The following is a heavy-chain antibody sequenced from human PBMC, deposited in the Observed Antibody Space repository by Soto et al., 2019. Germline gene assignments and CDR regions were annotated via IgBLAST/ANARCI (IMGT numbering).Heavy chain of an antibody. CDR1: GGSVSSGSYY. Sequence: SETLSLTXTVSGGSVSSGSYYWSWIRQPPGKGLEWIGYIYYSGSTNYNPSLKSRVTISVDTSKNQFSLKLSSVTAADTAVYYCARDNYYYDSSGSYFDYWGQGTLVTVSS. CDR2: IYYSGST. D-gene: IGHD3-22*01. J-gene: IGHJ4*02. V-gene: IGHV4-61*01. CDR3: ARDNYYYDSSGSYFDY.